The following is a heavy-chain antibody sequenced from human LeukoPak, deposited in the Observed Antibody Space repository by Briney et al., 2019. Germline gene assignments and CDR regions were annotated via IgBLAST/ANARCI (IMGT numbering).Heavy chain of an antibody. CDR1: GFTFSDYY. CDR3: ARDLRYYDFWSGYYRSRDAFDI. CDR2: ISSSGSTI. Sequence: GGSLRLSCAASGFTFSDYYMSWIRQAPGKGLEWVSYISSSGSTIYYADSVKGRFTISRDNAKNSLYLQMNSLRAEDTAVYYCARDLRYYDFWSGYYRSRDAFDIWGQGTLVTVSS. D-gene: IGHD3-3*01. J-gene: IGHJ3*02. V-gene: IGHV3-11*04.